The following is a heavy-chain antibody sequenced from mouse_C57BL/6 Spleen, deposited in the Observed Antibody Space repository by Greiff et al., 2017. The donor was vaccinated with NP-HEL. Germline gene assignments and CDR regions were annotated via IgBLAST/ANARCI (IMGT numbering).Heavy chain of an antibody. J-gene: IGHJ2*01. V-gene: IGHV1-82*01. Sequence: QVQLQQSGPELVKPGASVKISCKASGYAFSSSWMNWVKQRPGKGLEWIGRIYPGDGDTNYNGKFKGKATLTADKSSRTAYMQLSSLTSEDSAVYFCASYYYGSYYFDYWGQGTTLTVSS. CDR3: ASYYYGSYYFDY. CDR1: GYAFSSSW. CDR2: IYPGDGDT. D-gene: IGHD1-1*01.